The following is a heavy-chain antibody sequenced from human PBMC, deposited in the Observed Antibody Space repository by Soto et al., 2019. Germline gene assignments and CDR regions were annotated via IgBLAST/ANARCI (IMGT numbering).Heavy chain of an antibody. J-gene: IGHJ4*02. CDR1: GDSVTNYF. Sequence: PSETLSLTSTVSGDSVTNYFCSWMRQPPGKGLEWIGHMYHGGRTNYSPSLKSRVTMSLDSSRNQFTLNLSSVTAADTAVYFCARDPGYCTNGVCPIFDFWGQGLLVTVSS. CDR2: MYHGGRT. CDR3: ARDPGYCTNGVCPIFDF. V-gene: IGHV4-59*02. D-gene: IGHD2-8*01.